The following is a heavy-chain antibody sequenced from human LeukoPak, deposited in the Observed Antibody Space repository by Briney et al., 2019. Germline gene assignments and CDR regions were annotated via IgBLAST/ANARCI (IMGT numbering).Heavy chain of an antibody. D-gene: IGHD3-10*01. CDR2: ISSSSSYI. CDR3: ARDDRGDTIDY. V-gene: IGHV3-21*01. Sequence: KAGGSLRLSCAASGFTFSNYNMNWVRQAPGKGLEWVSSISSSSSYIYYADSVKGRFTISRDNAKNSLYLQMNSLRAEDTAVYYCARDDRGDTIDYWGQGTLVTVSS. J-gene: IGHJ4*02. CDR1: GFTFSNYN.